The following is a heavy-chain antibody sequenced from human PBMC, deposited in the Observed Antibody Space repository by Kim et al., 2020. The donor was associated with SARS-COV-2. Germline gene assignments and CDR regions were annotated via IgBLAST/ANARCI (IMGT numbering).Heavy chain of an antibody. CDR2: ISYDGSNK. V-gene: IGHV3-30*04. CDR1: GFTFSSYA. CDR3: ARGQNPYSSSWYESIKKNYYYYGMDV. Sequence: GGSLRLSCAASGFTFSSYAMHWVRQAPGKGLEWVAVISYDGSNKYYADSVKGRFTISRDNSKNTLYLQMNSLRAEDTAVYYCARGQNPYSSSWYESIKKNYYYYGMDVWGQGTTVTVSS. J-gene: IGHJ6*02. D-gene: IGHD6-13*01.